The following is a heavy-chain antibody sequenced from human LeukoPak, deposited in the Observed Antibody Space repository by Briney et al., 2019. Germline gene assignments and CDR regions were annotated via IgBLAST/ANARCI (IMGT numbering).Heavy chain of an antibody. J-gene: IGHJ4*02. CDR2: IYYSGST. CDR3: ARDRTYYGSGRAFDY. V-gene: IGHV4-39*07. Sequence: SETLSLTCTVSGGSISSSSYYWGWIRQPPGKGLEWIGSIYYSGSTYYNPSLKSRVTISVDTSKNQFSLKLSSVTAADTAVYYCARDRTYYGSGRAFDYWGQGTLVTVSS. D-gene: IGHD3-10*01. CDR1: GGSISSSSYY.